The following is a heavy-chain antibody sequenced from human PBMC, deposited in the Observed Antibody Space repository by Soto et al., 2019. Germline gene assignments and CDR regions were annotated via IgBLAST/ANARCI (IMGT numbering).Heavy chain of an antibody. CDR2: INHSGST. CDR1: CGSFSGYY. CDR3: ARKKGVLWFGELKHPAPHFDY. J-gene: IGHJ4*02. Sequence: SETLSLTCAVYCGSFSGYYWSLIRQPPGKGLEWIGEINHSGSTNYNPSLKSRVTISVDTSKNQFSLKLSSVTAADTAVYYCARKKGVLWFGELKHPAPHFDYWGQGALVTVS. V-gene: IGHV4-34*01. D-gene: IGHD3-10*01.